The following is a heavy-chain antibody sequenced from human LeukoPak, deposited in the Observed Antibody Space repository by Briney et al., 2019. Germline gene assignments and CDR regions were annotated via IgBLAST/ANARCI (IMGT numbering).Heavy chain of an antibody. CDR2: INHSGST. Sequence: SETLSLTCAVYGGSFSGYYWSWIRQPPGKGLEWIGEINHSGSTNYNPSLNSRVTISVDTSKNQFSLKLSSVTAADTAVYYCATRGYSSSWYVGYWGQGTLVTVSS. CDR1: GGSFSGYY. V-gene: IGHV4-34*01. J-gene: IGHJ4*02. D-gene: IGHD6-13*01. CDR3: ATRGYSSSWYVGY.